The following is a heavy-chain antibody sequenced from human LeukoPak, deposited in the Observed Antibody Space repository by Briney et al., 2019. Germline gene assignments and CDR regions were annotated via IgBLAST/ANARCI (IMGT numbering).Heavy chain of an antibody. J-gene: IGHJ5*02. Sequence: SETLSLTCTVSGASIRNYYWRWIRQSPGKGLEWIGYIYYSGSTNYNPSLESRVAMSVDTSKNQFSLRLSSVTAADTAIYYCARRYSSSWYVGFFDPWGQGTLVTVSS. CDR2: IYYSGST. D-gene: IGHD6-13*01. V-gene: IGHV4-59*08. CDR3: ARRYSSSWYVGFFDP. CDR1: GASIRNYY.